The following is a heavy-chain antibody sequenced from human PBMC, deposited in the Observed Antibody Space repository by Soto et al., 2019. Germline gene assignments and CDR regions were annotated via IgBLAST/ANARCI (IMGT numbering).Heavy chain of an antibody. V-gene: IGHV1-69*01. CDR2: IIPIFGTA. CDR1: GGTFSSYA. Sequence: QVQRVQSGAEVKEPGSSVKVSCKASGGTFSSYAISWVRQAPGQGLEWMGWIIPIFGTANYAQKFQGRVTITADDATRTAYMERRGLRSEITAVYYCARVRIAAAGTRVMDVWGQGTTVT. J-gene: IGHJ6*02. CDR3: ARVRIAAAGTRVMDV. D-gene: IGHD6-13*01.